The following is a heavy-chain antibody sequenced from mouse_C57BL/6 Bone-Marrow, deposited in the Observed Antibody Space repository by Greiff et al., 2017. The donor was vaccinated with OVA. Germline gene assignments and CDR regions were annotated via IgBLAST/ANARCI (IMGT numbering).Heavy chain of an antibody. J-gene: IGHJ2*01. D-gene: IGHD3-2*02. Sequence: EVKLMESGGGLVKPGGSLKLSCAASGFTFSSYAMSWVRQTPEKRLEWVATISDGGSYTYYPDNVKGRFTISRDNAKNNRNLKNNHRQSEDTAMYYCARETAQATSFDYWGQGTTLTVSS. CDR3: ARETAQATSFDY. CDR2: ISDGGSYT. V-gene: IGHV5-4*01. CDR1: GFTFSSYA.